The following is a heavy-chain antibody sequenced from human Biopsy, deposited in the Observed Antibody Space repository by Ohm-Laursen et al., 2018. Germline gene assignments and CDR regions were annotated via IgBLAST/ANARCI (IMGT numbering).Heavy chain of an antibody. D-gene: IGHD3-3*01. Sequence: SSVKVSCKASGATFSSYAINWLRQAPGQGLEWMGGINPMFGTAKYAQRFQGRVTITADKSTSTADMELSSLRSDDTAVYYCARSFGVVINFEHNWFDPWGQGTLVTVSS. CDR2: INPMFGTA. J-gene: IGHJ5*02. CDR1: GATFSSYA. V-gene: IGHV1-69*06. CDR3: ARSFGVVINFEHNWFDP.